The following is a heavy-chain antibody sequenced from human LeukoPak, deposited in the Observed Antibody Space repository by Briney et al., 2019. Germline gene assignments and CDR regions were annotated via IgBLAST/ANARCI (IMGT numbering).Heavy chain of an antibody. CDR2: ISWNSGSI. J-gene: IGHJ4*02. V-gene: IGHV3-9*03. CDR1: GFTFDDYA. D-gene: IGHD6-19*01. Sequence: GGSLRLSCAASGFTFDDYAMHWVRQAPGKGLEWVSGISWNSGSIGYADSVKGRFTISRDNAKNSLYLQMNSLRAEDMALYYCAKEHSSGWYTTFDYWGQGTLVTVSS. CDR3: AKEHSSGWYTTFDY.